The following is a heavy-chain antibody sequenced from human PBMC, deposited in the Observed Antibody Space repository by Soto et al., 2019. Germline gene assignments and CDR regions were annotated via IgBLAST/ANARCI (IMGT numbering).Heavy chain of an antibody. D-gene: IGHD2-15*01. CDR1: GGSISSGGYY. CDR2: IYYSGST. Sequence: QVQLQESGPGLVKPSQTLSLTCTVSGGSISSGGYYWSWIRQHPGKGLEWIGYIYYSGSTYYNPSLKSRVTISVDKSKNTFSLKLSSVTAAYTAVYYCARDGGAHIIPYWGQGPLVTVSS. J-gene: IGHJ4*02. V-gene: IGHV4-31*03. CDR3: ARDGGAHIIPY.